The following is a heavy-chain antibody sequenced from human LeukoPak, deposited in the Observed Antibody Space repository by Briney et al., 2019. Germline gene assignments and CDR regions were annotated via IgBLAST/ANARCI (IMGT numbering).Heavy chain of an antibody. Sequence: VTSVKVSCKASGYTFTGYYMHWVRQAPGQGLEWMGWINPNSGGTNYAQKFKGRVTMTRDTSISTAYMELSSLRSDDTAVYYCARALGGPYYYDSSGSSNDAFDIWGQGTMVTVSS. CDR3: ARALGGPYYYDSSGSSNDAFDI. D-gene: IGHD3-22*01. V-gene: IGHV1-2*02. CDR1: GYTFTGYY. J-gene: IGHJ3*02. CDR2: INPNSGGT.